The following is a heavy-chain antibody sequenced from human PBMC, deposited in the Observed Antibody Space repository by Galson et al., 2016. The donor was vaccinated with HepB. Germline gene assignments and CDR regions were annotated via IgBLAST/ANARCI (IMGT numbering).Heavy chain of an antibody. Sequence: SLRLSCAASGFTSDSYAMSWVRQAPGKGLEWVSSISAGDAGTYYADSVKGRFTVSRDNSKNTLSLQVNSLRGEDTAVYYCAKGRLCSSWFPSFDYWGQGTVVTVSS. CDR2: ISAGDAGT. CDR1: GFTSDSYA. CDR3: AKGRLCSSWFPSFDY. V-gene: IGHV3-23*01. J-gene: IGHJ4*02. D-gene: IGHD6-13*01.